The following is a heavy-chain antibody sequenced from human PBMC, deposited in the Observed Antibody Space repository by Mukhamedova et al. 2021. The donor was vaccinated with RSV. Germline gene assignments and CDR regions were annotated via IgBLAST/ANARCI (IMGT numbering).Heavy chain of an antibody. CDR2: SGTT. D-gene: IGHD1-1*01. CDR3: ARHGATTGAFWFDP. Sequence: SGTTSYNPSLKSRVTISVDTSKNQVSLKVSSVTAADTAMYYCARHGATTGAFWFDPWGQGALVIVSS. J-gene: IGHJ5*02. V-gene: IGHV4-59*08.